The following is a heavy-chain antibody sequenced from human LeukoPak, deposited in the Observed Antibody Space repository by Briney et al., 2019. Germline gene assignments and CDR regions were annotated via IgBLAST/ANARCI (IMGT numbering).Heavy chain of an antibody. CDR3: VKDFGQTTAAIAY. V-gene: IGHV3-9*01. CDR1: GFPFDDYA. CDR2: IRWSSDSV. J-gene: IGHJ4*02. Sequence: GGSLRLSCAASGFPFDDYAIHWVRQARGRGLEWVSGIRWSSDSVGYADSVRGQFTISRDKAKNSLYLQMNSLRAEDTALYYCVKDFGQTTAAIAYWGQGTLVTVSS. D-gene: IGHD2-2*01.